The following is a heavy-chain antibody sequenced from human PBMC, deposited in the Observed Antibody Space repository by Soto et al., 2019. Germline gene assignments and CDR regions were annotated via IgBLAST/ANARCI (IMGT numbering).Heavy chain of an antibody. CDR3: ARVPDSSLGTMDV. D-gene: IGHD6-19*01. J-gene: IGHJ6*02. CDR1: GYSFTTYW. V-gene: IGHV5-51*01. CDR2: MFPGDSGT. Sequence: AGESLKISCKGSGYSFTTYWIGWVRQLPGQGLEWMGVMFPGDSGTRYSPSFQGQVTMSADPSTNTAYLEWSSLKAADSAMYYCARVPDSSLGTMDVWGQGTTVTVSS.